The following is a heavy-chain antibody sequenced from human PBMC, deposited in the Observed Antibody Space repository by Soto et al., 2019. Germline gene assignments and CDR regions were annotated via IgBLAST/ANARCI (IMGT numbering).Heavy chain of an antibody. CDR2: ISKDGSVK. CDR1: GFTFSRFA. V-gene: IGHV3-30-3*01. J-gene: IGHJ4*02. Sequence: QVQLVESGGGVVQPGGSLRVSCAASGFTFSRFAIHWVLQAPGKGLEWVAVISKDGSVKYYADSVKGRFTISRDNSESTLFLQMNSLTNEDTAVYHCARSRSGAVPDSLGFWGQGTLVTVSS. D-gene: IGHD3-10*01. CDR3: ARSRSGAVPDSLGF.